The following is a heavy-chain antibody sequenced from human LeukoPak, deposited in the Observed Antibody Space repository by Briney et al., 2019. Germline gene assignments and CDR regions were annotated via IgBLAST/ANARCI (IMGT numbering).Heavy chain of an antibody. D-gene: IGHD1-26*01. CDR3: TRRELPAEYNWFDP. J-gene: IGHJ5*02. Sequence: PGGSLRLSCAASGFTFSGSAMHWVRQASGKGLEWVGRIRSKANSYATAYAASVKGRFTISRDDSKNTAYLQMNSLKTEDTAVYYCTRRELPAEYNWFDPWGQGTLVTVSS. V-gene: IGHV3-73*01. CDR1: GFTFSGSA. CDR2: IRSKANSYAT.